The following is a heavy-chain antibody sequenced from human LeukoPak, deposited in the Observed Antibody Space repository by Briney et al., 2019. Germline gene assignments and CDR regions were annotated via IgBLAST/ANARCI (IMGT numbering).Heavy chain of an antibody. CDR1: GYTFTSYY. D-gene: IGHD6-13*01. J-gene: IGHJ5*02. Sequence: ASVKVSCKASGYTFTSYYMHWVRQAPGQGLEWMGIINPSGGSTSYAQKFQGRVTMTRDTSTSTVYMELSSLRSEDTAVYYCARAMDGKGSSWYLTYNWFDPWGQGTLVTVSS. CDR3: ARAMDGKGSSWYLTYNWFDP. CDR2: INPSGGST. V-gene: IGHV1-46*03.